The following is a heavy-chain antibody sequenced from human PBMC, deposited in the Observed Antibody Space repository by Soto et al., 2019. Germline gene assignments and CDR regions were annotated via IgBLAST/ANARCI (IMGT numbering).Heavy chain of an antibody. D-gene: IGHD1-1*01. J-gene: IGHJ6*02. CDR2: IIPIFGTA. CDR1: GGTFSSYA. Sequence: QVQLVQSGAEVKKPGSSVKVSCKASGGTFSSYAISWVRQAPGQGLEWMGGIIPIFGTANYAQKFQGSVTITADASTSTAYMELSSVRSEDTAVYYCARDLQPLDAMDFWGQGTTVTVSS. CDR3: ARDLQPLDAMDF. V-gene: IGHV1-69*01.